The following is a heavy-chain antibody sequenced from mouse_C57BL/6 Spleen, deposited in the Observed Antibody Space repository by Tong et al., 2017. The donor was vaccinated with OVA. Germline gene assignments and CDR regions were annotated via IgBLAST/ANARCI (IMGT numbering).Heavy chain of an antibody. CDR2: ISSGGSYT. J-gene: IGHJ4*01. Sequence: EVQLQESGGGLVQPGESLKLSCAASGFTFSSYGMSWVRQTPDKRLEWVATISSGGSYTYYPDSVKGRFTISRDNAKNTLYLQMSSLKSEDTAMYYCARQAQATFMDYWGQGTSVTVSS. V-gene: IGHV5-6*01. CDR3: ARQAQATFMDY. CDR1: GFTFSSYG. D-gene: IGHD3-2*02.